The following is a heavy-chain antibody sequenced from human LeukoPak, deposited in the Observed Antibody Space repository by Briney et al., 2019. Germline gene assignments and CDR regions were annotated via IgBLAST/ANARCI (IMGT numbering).Heavy chain of an antibody. D-gene: IGHD3-3*01. Sequence: SETLSLTCAVSGGAFSGYYWSWIRQPPGKGLEWIGEINHSGSTNYNPSLKSRVTISVDTSKNQFSLKLSSVTAADTAVYYCARSRASYYDFWSGYTNGGYYFDYWGQGTLVTVSS. J-gene: IGHJ4*02. CDR3: ARSRASYYDFWSGYTNGGYYFDY. CDR2: INHSGST. CDR1: GGAFSGYY. V-gene: IGHV4-34*01.